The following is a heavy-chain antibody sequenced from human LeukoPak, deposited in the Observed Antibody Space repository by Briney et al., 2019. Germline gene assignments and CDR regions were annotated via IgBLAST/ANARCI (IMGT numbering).Heavy chain of an antibody. CDR3: ARGREIHGNSDTNLDDY. Sequence: GASVKVSCKTSGYTFTDYYMHWVRQAPGQGLEWMGWISPRSGDTSYAQKFQGRVTMTRGTSINTVDMDLSGLTSDDTAVFYCARGREIHGNSDTNLDDYWGQGTLVTVSS. J-gene: IGHJ4*02. CDR2: ISPRSGDT. V-gene: IGHV1-2*02. D-gene: IGHD1-14*01. CDR1: GYTFTDYY.